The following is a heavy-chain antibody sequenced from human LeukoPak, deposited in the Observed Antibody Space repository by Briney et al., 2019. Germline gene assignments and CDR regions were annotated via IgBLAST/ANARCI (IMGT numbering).Heavy chain of an antibody. CDR3: ARATALAFDI. CDR2: IYYSGST. V-gene: IGHV4-59*01. Sequence: PSETLSLTCTVSGGSISSYYWSWIRQPPGKGLEWIGYIYYSGSTNYNPSLKSRVTISVDTSKNQFSLKLSSVTAADTVVYYCARATALAFDIWGQGTMVTVSS. CDR1: GGSISSYY. J-gene: IGHJ3*02.